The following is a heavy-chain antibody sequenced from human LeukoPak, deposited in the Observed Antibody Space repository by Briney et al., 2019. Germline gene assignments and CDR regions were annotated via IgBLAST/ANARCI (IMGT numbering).Heavy chain of an antibody. CDR3: TARNFDY. CDR1: GFTFSNAW. V-gene: IGHV3-15*01. Sequence: GGSLRLSCAASGFTFSNAWMSWVRQAPGKGLEWVGRIKSKTDDGTTDYAAPVKGRFTISRDDSKNTLYLQMNSLKTEDTAVYYCTARNFDYWGQGTLVTVSS. J-gene: IGHJ4*02. CDR2: IKSKTDDGTT.